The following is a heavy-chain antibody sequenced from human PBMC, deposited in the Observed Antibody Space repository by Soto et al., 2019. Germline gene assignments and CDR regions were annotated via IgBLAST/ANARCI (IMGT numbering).Heavy chain of an antibody. CDR2: IIPIFGTA. Sequence: GASVKVSCKASGGTFSSYAISWVRQAPGQGLEWMGGIIPIFGTANYAQKFQGRVTITADESTSTAYMELSSLRSEDTAVYYCARGSPIVVVPAANYLDYWGQGTRVTVSA. D-gene: IGHD2-2*01. CDR1: GGTFSSYA. J-gene: IGHJ4*02. CDR3: ARGSPIVVVPAANYLDY. V-gene: IGHV1-69*13.